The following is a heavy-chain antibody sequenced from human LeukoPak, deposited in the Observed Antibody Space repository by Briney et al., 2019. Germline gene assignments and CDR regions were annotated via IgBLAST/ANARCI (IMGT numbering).Heavy chain of an antibody. V-gene: IGHV3-13*01. CDR1: GFTFIDYD. D-gene: IGHD6-19*01. CDR3: ARGGIQVSGIDEFDY. Sequence: GGSLRLSCAASGFTFIDYDMHWVRQVIGKGLEWVSAIGIRGDTHYSGSVKGRFTISRENAESSLYLQMNSLRAEDTAVYYCARGGIQVSGIDEFDYRGQGTLVTVSS. CDR2: IGIRGDT. J-gene: IGHJ4*02.